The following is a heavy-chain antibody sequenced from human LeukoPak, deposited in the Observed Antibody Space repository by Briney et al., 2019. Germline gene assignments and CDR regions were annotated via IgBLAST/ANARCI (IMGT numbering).Heavy chain of an antibody. V-gene: IGHV1-2*02. Sequence: ASVKVSCKASGYTFTGYYMHWVRQAPGQGLEWMGWINPNSGGTNYAQKFQGRVTMTRDTSISTAYMELSRLRSDDTTVYYCARLHPAGYCTNGVCYTRDYWGQGTLVTVSS. J-gene: IGHJ4*02. D-gene: IGHD2-8*01. CDR2: INPNSGGT. CDR1: GYTFTGYY. CDR3: ARLHPAGYCTNGVCYTRDY.